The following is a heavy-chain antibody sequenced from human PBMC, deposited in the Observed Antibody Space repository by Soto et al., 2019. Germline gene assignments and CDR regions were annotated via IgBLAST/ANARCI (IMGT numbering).Heavy chain of an antibody. CDR3: AREGCSSTSCPIDY. CDR1: GGSISSYY. D-gene: IGHD2-2*01. Sequence: SETLSLTCTVSGGSISSYYWSWIRRPPGKGLEWIGYIYYSGSTNYNPSLKSRVTISVDTSKNQFSLKLSSVTAADTAVYYCAREGCSSTSCPIDYWGQGTLVTVSS. CDR2: IYYSGST. J-gene: IGHJ4*02. V-gene: IGHV4-59*01.